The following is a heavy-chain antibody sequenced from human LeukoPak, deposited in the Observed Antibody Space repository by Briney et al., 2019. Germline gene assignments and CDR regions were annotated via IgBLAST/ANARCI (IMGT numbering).Heavy chain of an antibody. CDR1: GITFSNSA. CDR3: AKDSSGWYFDL. CDR2: ITKSGDQT. D-gene: IGHD6-19*01. Sequence: LSGGSLRLSCVPSGITFSNSALSWVRQAPGKGLEWVSTITKSGDQTHYADSVRGLFTISRDIFKNTLYLQMNSLRAEDTAVYYCAKDSSGWYFDLWGRGTLVTVSS. V-gene: IGHV3-23*01. J-gene: IGHJ2*01.